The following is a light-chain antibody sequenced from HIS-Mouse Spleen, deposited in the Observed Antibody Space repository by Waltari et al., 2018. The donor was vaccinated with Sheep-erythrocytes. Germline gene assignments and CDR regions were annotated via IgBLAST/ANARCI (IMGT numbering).Light chain of an antibody. CDR2: AES. J-gene: IGKJ4*01. V-gene: IGKV1-39*01. CDR3: QQSYSTPPT. Sequence: DIQMTQSPSSLSASVGDRVTITCRARQSISSYLNWYPQKPGKAPKLLIYAESSLQSGVPSRFSGSGSGTDFTLTISSLQPEDFATYYCQQSYSTPPTFGGGTKVEIK. CDR1: QSISSY.